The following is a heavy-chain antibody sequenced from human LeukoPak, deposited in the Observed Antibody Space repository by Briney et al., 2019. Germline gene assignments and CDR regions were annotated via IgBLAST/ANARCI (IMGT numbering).Heavy chain of an antibody. CDR1: GYTFTGYY. D-gene: IGHD6-13*01. J-gene: IGHJ5*02. CDR2: INPNSGGT. V-gene: IGHV1-2*06. Sequence: ASVKVSCKASGYTFTGYYMHWVRQAPGQGLEWMGRINPNSGGTNYAQKFQGRVTMTRDTSISTAYMGLSRLRSDDTAVYYCARASSSWYLGLNWFDPWGQGTLVTVSS. CDR3: ARASSSWYLGLNWFDP.